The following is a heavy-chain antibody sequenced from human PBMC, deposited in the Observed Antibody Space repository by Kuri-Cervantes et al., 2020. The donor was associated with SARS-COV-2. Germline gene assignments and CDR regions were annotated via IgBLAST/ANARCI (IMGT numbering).Heavy chain of an antibody. Sequence: SCAVSGYSISSGYYWGWIRQPPGKVLEWIGCIYHSGSTYYNPSLKSRVTISVDTSKNQFSLKLSSVTAADTAVYYCARQLGSLDYWGQGTLVTVSS. CDR1: GYSISSGYY. V-gene: IGHV4-38-2*01. J-gene: IGHJ4*02. CDR2: IYHSGST. D-gene: IGHD3-10*01. CDR3: ARQLGSLDY.